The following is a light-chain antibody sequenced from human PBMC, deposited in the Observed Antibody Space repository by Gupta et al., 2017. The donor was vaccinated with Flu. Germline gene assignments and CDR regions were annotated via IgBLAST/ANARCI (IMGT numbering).Light chain of an antibody. J-gene: IGKJ2*01. V-gene: IGKV3-20*01. CDR1: QSVSSSY. CDR3: QQYGSSPPDT. CDR2: GAS. Sequence: RATLSGRASQSVSSSYLAWYQQKPGQAPRLLIYGASSRATGIPDRFSGSGSGTDFTLTISRLEPEDFAVYYCQQYGSSPPDTFGQGTKLEIK.